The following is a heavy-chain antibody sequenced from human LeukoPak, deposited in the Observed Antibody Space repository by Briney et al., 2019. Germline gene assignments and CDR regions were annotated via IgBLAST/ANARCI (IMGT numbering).Heavy chain of an antibody. CDR1: GFTFSSYS. Sequence: GGSLRLPCAASGFTFSSYSMNWVRQAPGKGLEWVSSISSSSSYIYYADSVKGRFTISRDNAKNSLYLQMNSLRAEDTAVYYCARDRDNWNDDAFDIWGQGTMVTVSS. D-gene: IGHD1-20*01. CDR2: ISSSSSYI. V-gene: IGHV3-21*01. CDR3: ARDRDNWNDDAFDI. J-gene: IGHJ3*02.